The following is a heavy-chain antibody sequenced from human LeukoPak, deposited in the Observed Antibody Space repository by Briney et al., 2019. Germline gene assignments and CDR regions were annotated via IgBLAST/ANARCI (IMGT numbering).Heavy chain of an antibody. CDR3: AREKYAY. CDR2: IKHDGSEK. J-gene: IGHJ4*02. V-gene: IGHV3-7*01. CDR1: GFTVSSNY. D-gene: IGHD2-2*01. Sequence: PGGSLRLSCAASGFTVSSNYMSWVRQAPGKGLEWVADIKHDGSEKYYVDSVKGRFTISRDNAKNSLYLQVNSLRAEDTALYYCAREKYAYWGQGTLVTVSS.